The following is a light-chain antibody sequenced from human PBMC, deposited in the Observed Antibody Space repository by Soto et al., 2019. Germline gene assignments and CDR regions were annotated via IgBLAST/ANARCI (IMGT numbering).Light chain of an antibody. CDR1: SSDFDAYDY. CDR2: DVT. CDR3: SSYTSSSTPYV. V-gene: IGLV2-14*01. J-gene: IGLJ1*01. Sequence: QSVLTQPASVSGSPGQSITISCTGSSSDFDAYDYVSWYQQRPVKAPKLMIFDVTNRPSGVSDRFSGSKSGNTASLTISGLQTEDEADYYCSSYTSSSTPYVFGTGTKVTVL.